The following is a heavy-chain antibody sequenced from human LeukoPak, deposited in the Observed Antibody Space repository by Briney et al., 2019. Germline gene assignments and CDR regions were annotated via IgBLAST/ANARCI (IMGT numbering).Heavy chain of an antibody. CDR3: AKGGSYYYDTSGYFGY. J-gene: IGHJ4*02. CDR1: GFTFSTYG. CDR2: ISYDGSNK. D-gene: IGHD3-22*01. V-gene: IGHV3-30*18. Sequence: GGSLRLSCTASGFTFSTYGMHWVRQAPDKGLEWVALISYDGSNKYYADSVKGRFTISRDNSKNTLYLQMNSLRAEDTAVYYCAKGGSYYYDTSGYFGYWGQGTLVTVSS.